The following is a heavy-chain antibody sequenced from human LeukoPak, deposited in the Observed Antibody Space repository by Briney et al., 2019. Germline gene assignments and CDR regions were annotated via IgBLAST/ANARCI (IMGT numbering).Heavy chain of an antibody. CDR1: GYTFTTYG. V-gene: IGHV1-18*01. Sequence: ASVKVSCKTSGYTFTTYGISWVRQAPGQGLEWMGWISASNDNIDYAQKFQGRVTMTTDTSASTVYMELRSLRSDDTAVYYCARDSCSGGSCYIDYWGQGTLVTVSS. CDR2: ISASNDNI. D-gene: IGHD2-15*01. J-gene: IGHJ4*02. CDR3: ARDSCSGGSCYIDY.